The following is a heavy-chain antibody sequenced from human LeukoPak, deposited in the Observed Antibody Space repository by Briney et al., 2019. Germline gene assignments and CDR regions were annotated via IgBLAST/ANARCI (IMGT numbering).Heavy chain of an antibody. D-gene: IGHD4/OR15-4a*01. CDR1: GFTFSTYA. CDR3: AANEMSSV. J-gene: IGHJ4*02. CDR2: ISGSATGT. Sequence: GGSLRLSCAASGFTFSTYAMNWVRQAPGKGLEWVSAISGSATGTYYADSVKGRFTISRDNSKNSLYLQMNSLRAEDTAVYYCAANEMSSVWGQGTLVTVSS. V-gene: IGHV3-23*01.